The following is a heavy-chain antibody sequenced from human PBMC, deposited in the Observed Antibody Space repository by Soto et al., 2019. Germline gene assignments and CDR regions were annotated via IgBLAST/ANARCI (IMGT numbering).Heavy chain of an antibody. D-gene: IGHD6-13*01. CDR1: GYTFSNFW. CDR3: ARSPRSSPYFDY. CDR2: IYPSDHET. J-gene: IGHJ4*02. Sequence: PGESLKISCQSSGYTFSNFWIGWVRQLPGKGLEWMGIIYPSDHETRYSPSFHGKVTISADRSINTAYLQWNSLEASDTAFYFCARSPRSSPYFDYWGQGARVTVS. V-gene: IGHV5-51*01.